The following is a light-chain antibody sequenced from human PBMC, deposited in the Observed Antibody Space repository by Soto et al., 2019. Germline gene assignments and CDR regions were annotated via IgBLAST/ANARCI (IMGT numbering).Light chain of an antibody. CDR2: KAS. CDR1: QSISDS. J-gene: IGKJ1*01. CDR3: QQYNSYWT. Sequence: DIQMTQSPSTLSASVGDRVTITCRATQSISDSLAWYQQKPGKAPKLLIYKASSLESGVPSRFSGRGSGTELTLTITSLQPDDFATYYCQQYNSYWTFGQGTKVEIK. V-gene: IGKV1-5*03.